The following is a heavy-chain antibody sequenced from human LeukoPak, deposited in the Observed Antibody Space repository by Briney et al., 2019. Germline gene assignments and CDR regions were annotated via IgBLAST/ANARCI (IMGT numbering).Heavy chain of an antibody. CDR1: GGSFSGSY. Sequence: SETLSLTCAVYGGSFSGSYWSWIRQPPGKGLEWIGEINHSGSTNYNPSLKSRVTISVDTSKNQFSLKLSSVTAADTAVYYCAIGIPYQPRGLNWFDPWGQGTLVTVSS. J-gene: IGHJ5*02. CDR3: AIGIPYQPRGLNWFDP. CDR2: INHSGST. D-gene: IGHD2-2*01. V-gene: IGHV4-34*01.